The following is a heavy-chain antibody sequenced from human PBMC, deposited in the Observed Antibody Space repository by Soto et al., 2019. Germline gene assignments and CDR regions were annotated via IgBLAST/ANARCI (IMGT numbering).Heavy chain of an antibody. Sequence: ASVKVSCKVSGYTLTELPMHWVRQAPGKGLEWMGGFDPEDGETIYAQKFQGRVTMTEDTSTDTAYMELSSLRSEDTAVYYCATGPTSYYDILTGPGRPDWFDPWGQGTLVTVSS. D-gene: IGHD3-9*01. CDR2: FDPEDGET. J-gene: IGHJ5*02. V-gene: IGHV1-24*01. CDR3: ATGPTSYYDILTGPGRPDWFDP. CDR1: GYTLTELP.